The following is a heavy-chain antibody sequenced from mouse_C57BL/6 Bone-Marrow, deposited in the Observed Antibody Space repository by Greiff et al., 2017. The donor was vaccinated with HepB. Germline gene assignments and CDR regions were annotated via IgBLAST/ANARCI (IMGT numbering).Heavy chain of an antibody. CDR3: ARSGGNYVRYYAMDY. CDR1: GFTFSDYY. CDR2: INYDGSST. Sequence: DVKLVESEGGLVQPGSSMKLSCTASGFTFSDYYMAWVRQVPEKGLEWVANINYDGSSTYYLDSLKSRFIISRDNAKNILYLQMSSLKSEDTATYYCARSGGNYVRYYAMDYWGQGTSVTVSS. D-gene: IGHD2-1*01. J-gene: IGHJ4*01. V-gene: IGHV5-16*01.